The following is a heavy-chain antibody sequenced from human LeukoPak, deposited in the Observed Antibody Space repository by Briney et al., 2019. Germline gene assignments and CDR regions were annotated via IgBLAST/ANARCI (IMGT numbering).Heavy chain of an antibody. CDR2: ISAYNGNT. CDR3: ARGQYAIYGIPDY. J-gene: IGHJ4*02. V-gene: IGHV1-18*01. D-gene: IGHD2-8*01. Sequence: GASVKVSCKVSGYTLTELSMHWVRQAPGQGLEWMGWISAYNGNTNYAQKLQGRVTMTRDMSTSTVYMELSSLRSEDTAVYYCARGQYAIYGIPDYWGQGTLVTVSS. CDR1: GYTLTELS.